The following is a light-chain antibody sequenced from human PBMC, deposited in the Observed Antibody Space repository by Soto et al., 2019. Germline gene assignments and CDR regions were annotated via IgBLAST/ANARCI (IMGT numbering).Light chain of an antibody. V-gene: IGKV3-15*01. CDR1: QSVSSN. CDR3: QQYDDWPPWT. J-gene: IGKJ1*01. Sequence: EVGMTQSPATLSVSPGERATLSCRASQSVSSNLAWYQQKPGQAPRLLIYGASTRATGIPARFSGSESGTEFTLSISSLQSEDSAVYYCQQYDDWPPWTFGQGTKVAIK. CDR2: GAS.